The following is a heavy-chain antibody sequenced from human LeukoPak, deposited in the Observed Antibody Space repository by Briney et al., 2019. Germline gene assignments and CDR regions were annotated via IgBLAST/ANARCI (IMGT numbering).Heavy chain of an antibody. CDR1: GGTFSSYA. Sequence: GASVKVSFKASGGTFSSYAISWVRQAPGQGLEWMGGIIPIFGTANYAQKFQGRVTITADESTGTAYMELSSLRSEDTAAYYCAREHLGVYSGYDLFDYWGQGTLVTVSS. CDR2: IIPIFGTA. D-gene: IGHD5-12*01. CDR3: AREHLGVYSGYDLFDY. V-gene: IGHV1-69*13. J-gene: IGHJ4*02.